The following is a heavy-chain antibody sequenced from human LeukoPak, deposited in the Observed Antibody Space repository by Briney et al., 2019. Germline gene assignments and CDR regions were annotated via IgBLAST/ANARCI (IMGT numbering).Heavy chain of an antibody. D-gene: IGHD3-22*01. CDR2: ISYDGSNK. CDR1: GFTFSSYV. CDR3: AREEGRYDSSGSFDY. V-gene: IGHV3-30-3*01. J-gene: IGHJ4*02. Sequence: GGSLRLSCAASGFTFSSYVMRGVRQAPGKGLEGVAGISYDGSNKYYADSVKGRFTISRDNSKNTLYLQMNSLRAEDTAVYYCAREEGRYDSSGSFDYWGQGTLVTVSS.